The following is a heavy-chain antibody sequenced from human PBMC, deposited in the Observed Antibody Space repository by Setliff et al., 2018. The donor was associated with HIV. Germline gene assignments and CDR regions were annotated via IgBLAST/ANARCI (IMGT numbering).Heavy chain of an antibody. CDR3: ARDSGGSPLLDAFDI. J-gene: IGHJ3*02. Sequence: PSETLSLTCAASGYSINSGFSRAWIRQPPGQGPQWIGSIYQSGSIYYNPSLQSRVTISVDTSNNQFSLKLSSVTAADTAVYYCARDSGGSPLLDAFDIWGQGTMVT. CDR2: IYQSGSI. V-gene: IGHV4-38-2*02. CDR1: GYSINSGFS. D-gene: IGHD1-26*01.